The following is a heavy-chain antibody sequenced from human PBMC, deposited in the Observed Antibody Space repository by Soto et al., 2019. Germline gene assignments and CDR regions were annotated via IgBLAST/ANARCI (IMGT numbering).Heavy chain of an antibody. CDR2: MSPDGGFT. CDR1: GFTFRNYG. Sequence: EVQLVESGGGVVQPGGSLRLACAASGFTFRNYGMTWVRQAPGKGLEWVSGMSPDGGFTDYTDSVKGRFTISRDISKYTLYLQMNSLRADDPAVYYCAKIDTFNPHSSGWANRFDYCGQGNLVTVSS. D-gene: IGHD6-19*01. V-gene: IGHV3-23*04. CDR3: AKIDTFNPHSSGWANRFDY. J-gene: IGHJ4*02.